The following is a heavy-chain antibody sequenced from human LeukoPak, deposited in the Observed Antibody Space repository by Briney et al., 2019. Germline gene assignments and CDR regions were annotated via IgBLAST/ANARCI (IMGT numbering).Heavy chain of an antibody. D-gene: IGHD3-16*01. CDR1: GFTFNSYA. CDR2: ISYDGSNN. CDR3: ARDISWGSTIDY. J-gene: IGHJ4*02. V-gene: IGHV3-30-3*01. Sequence: GGTLRLSCAASGFTFNSYAMQGVGQTRGKGREGVAVISYDGSNNLYAFSVKGRFTISRHSSKNTLYLQMNSLSADDTALYYCARDISWGSTIDYWGQGTLVTVSS.